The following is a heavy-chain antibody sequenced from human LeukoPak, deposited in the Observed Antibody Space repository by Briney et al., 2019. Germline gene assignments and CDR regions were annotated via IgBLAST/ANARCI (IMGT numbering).Heavy chain of an antibody. D-gene: IGHD2/OR15-2a*01. CDR2: IYYSGST. Sequence: PSETLSLTCTVSGGSISSYYWSWIRQPPGKGLEWIGYIYYSGSTDYNPSLKSRVTISVDTSKNQFSLKLSSVTAADTAVYYCAGHHPRNTVDFWGQGTPVTVSS. CDR3: AGHHPRNTVDF. J-gene: IGHJ4*02. V-gene: IGHV4-59*08. CDR1: GGSISSYY.